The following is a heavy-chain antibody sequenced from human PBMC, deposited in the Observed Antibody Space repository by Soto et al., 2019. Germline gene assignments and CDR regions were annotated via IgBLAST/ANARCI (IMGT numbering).Heavy chain of an antibody. CDR1: GFTFSSYA. J-gene: IGHJ6*02. Sequence: PVGSLRLSCAASGFTFSSYAMHWVRQAPGKGLEWVAVISYDGSNKYYADSVKGRFTISRDNSKNTLYLQMNSLRAEDTAVYYCARDRGSGGYYGMDVWGQGTTVTVSS. V-gene: IGHV3-30-3*01. CDR3: ARDRGSGGYYGMDV. CDR2: ISYDGSNK. D-gene: IGHD6-19*01.